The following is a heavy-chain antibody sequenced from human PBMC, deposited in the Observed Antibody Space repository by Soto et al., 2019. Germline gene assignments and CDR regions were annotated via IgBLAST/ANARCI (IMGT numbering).Heavy chain of an antibody. CDR3: ARRGSGSYYDY. J-gene: IGHJ4*02. V-gene: IGHV3-23*01. CDR1: GFTFSRYA. CDR2: ISGSGGST. D-gene: IGHD1-26*01. Sequence: EVQLLESGGGLVQPGGSLRLSCAAAGFTFSRYAMRWVRQSPGEGLEWVSAISGSGGSTYYADSVKGRFTISRDNSKSTLYLQMNSRRAEDTAVYSCARRGSGSYYDYWGQGTLVTVSS.